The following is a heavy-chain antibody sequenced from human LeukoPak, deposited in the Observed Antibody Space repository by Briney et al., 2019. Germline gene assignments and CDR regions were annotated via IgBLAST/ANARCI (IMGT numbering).Heavy chain of an antibody. J-gene: IGHJ6*03. D-gene: IGHD2-2*01. CDR3: ARGLRCSSTSCYSWAARTWGLDYMDV. V-gene: IGHV4-34*01. CDR2: INHSGST. Sequence: SETLSLTCAVYGGSFSGYYWSWIRQPPGKGLEWIGEINHSGSTNYNPSLKSRVTISVDTSKNQFSLKLSSVTAADTAVYYCARGLRCSSTSCYSWAARTWGLDYMDVWGKGTTVTVSS. CDR1: GGSFSGYY.